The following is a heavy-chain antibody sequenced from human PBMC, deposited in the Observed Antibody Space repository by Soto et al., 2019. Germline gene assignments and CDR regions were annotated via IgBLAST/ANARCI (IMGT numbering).Heavy chain of an antibody. Sequence: SETLSLTCTVSGDSIISSDFYWGWVRQPPGKGLEWIGSIFYLGSSYYNPSLKSRVTMSVDTSKNQFSLRLRSVTAADTALYFCARHSLAIRKNNWFDPWGQGIMVTVSS. J-gene: IGHJ5*02. CDR1: GDSIISSDFY. CDR2: IFYLGSS. CDR3: ARHSLAIRKNNWFDP. D-gene: IGHD3-3*02. V-gene: IGHV4-39*01.